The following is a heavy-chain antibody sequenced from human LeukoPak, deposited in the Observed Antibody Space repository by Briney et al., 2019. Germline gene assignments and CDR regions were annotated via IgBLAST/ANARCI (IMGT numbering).Heavy chain of an antibody. J-gene: IGHJ4*02. CDR3: ARSRVWSDYWGYFDF. CDR1: GGSISSSSYY. V-gene: IGHV4-39*07. CDR2: IYYSGST. Sequence: PSETLSLTCTVSGGSISSSSYYWGWIRQPPGKGLEWIGSIYYSGSTYYNPSLKSRVTISVDTSKNQVSLKLNSVTTADTAVYYCARSRVWSDYWGYFDFWGQGTLVTVSS. D-gene: IGHD3-3*01.